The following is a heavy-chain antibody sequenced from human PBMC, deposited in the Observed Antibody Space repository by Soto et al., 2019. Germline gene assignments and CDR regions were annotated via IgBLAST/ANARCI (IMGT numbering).Heavy chain of an antibody. J-gene: IGHJ4*02. Sequence: SWLRQKPGQGLEWMGWVSPYNGNTNYAQKLQGRVTMTTDTSTSTAYMELRSLRSDDTVVYYCARDRSLELKYWGQGTLVTVSS. D-gene: IGHD1-26*01. CDR3: ARDRSLELKY. V-gene: IGHV1-18*01. CDR2: VSPYNGNT.